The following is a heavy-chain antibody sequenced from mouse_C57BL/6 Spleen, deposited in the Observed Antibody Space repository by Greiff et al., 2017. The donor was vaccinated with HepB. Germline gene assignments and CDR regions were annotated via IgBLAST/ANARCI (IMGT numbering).Heavy chain of an antibody. J-gene: IGHJ2*01. CDR1: GYTFTDYN. Sequence: EVQLQQSGPELVKPGASVKIPCKASGYTFTDYNMDWVKQSHGKSLEWIGDINPNNGGTIYNQKFKGKATLTVEKSSSTAYMELRSLTSEDTAVYYCARRGYGSRGYYFDYWGQGTTLTVSS. CDR2: INPNNGGT. CDR3: ARRGYGSRGYYFDY. D-gene: IGHD1-1*01. V-gene: IGHV1-18*01.